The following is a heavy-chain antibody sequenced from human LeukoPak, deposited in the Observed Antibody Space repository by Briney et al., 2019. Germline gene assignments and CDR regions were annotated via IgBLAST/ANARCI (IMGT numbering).Heavy chain of an antibody. J-gene: IGHJ6*03. CDR2: IIPIFDTA. CDR1: GGTFSSYA. CDR3: ASGGKQWLPQRTPAYYYYYMDV. Sequence: SVKVSCKAAGGTFSSYAISWVRQAPGQGLEWMGGIIPIFDTANYAQKFQGRVTITADKSTSTAYMELSSLRSEDTAVYYCASGGKQWLPQRTPAYYYYYMDVWGKGTTVTVSS. V-gene: IGHV1-69*06. D-gene: IGHD6-19*01.